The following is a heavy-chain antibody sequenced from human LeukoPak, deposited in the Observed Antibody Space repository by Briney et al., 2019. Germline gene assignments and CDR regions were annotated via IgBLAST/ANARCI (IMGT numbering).Heavy chain of an antibody. CDR2: IKHDGSEK. CDR1: GFAFRSYW. D-gene: IGHD3-3*01. V-gene: IGHV3-7*01. Sequence: GCSLRLSCPACGFAFRSYWMTWVRQAPGKGLEGVATIKHDGSEKSFVDSVKGRFTISRDNANNSLSLQMESLRVDDTAIYYCARNDRYDFWSNNFWLDPWGQGTLVTVSS. J-gene: IGHJ5*02. CDR3: ARNDRYDFWSNNFWLDP.